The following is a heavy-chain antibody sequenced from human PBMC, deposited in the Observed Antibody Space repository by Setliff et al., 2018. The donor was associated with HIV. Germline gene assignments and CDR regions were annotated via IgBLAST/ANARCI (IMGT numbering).Heavy chain of an antibody. V-gene: IGHV3-7*01. D-gene: IGHD1-20*01. CDR2: IAQDGSEK. CDR1: EFTVSSNY. CDR3: VRDITTCWDV. Sequence: GGSLRLSCAASEFTVSSNYMSWVRQAPGKGLEWVANIAQDGSEKYFVDSVKGRFTISRDNAKNSLYLQMNSLRAEDTAVYYCVRDITTCWDVWGQGTTVTVSS. J-gene: IGHJ6*02.